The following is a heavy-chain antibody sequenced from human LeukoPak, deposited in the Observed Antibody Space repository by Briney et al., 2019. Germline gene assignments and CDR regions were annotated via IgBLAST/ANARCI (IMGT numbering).Heavy chain of an antibody. J-gene: IGHJ4*02. D-gene: IGHD2-21*01. V-gene: IGHV3-23*01. CDR3: AKDGRYSGRAYYFDY. CDR1: GFTFSSYA. CDR2: ISGSGGST. Sequence: GGSLRLSCAASGFTFSSYAMSWVRQAPGKGLEWVSAISGSGGSTYYAGSVKGRFTISRDNSKNTLYLQMNSMRAEDTAVYYCAKDGRYSGRAYYFDYWGQGTLVTVSS.